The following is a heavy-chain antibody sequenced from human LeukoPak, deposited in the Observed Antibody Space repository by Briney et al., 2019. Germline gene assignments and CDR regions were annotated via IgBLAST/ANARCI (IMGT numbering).Heavy chain of an antibody. J-gene: IGHJ4*02. Sequence: PSETLSLTCTVSVGSISSYYWSWIRQPPGKGLEWIGYIYYSGSTNYNPSLKSRVTISVDTSKNQFSLKLSSVTAADTAVYYCASLPAAFPLGYGDYWGQGTLVTVSS. CDR1: VGSISSYY. CDR3: ASLPAAFPLGYGDY. D-gene: IGHD5-18*01. CDR2: IYYSGST. V-gene: IGHV4-59*08.